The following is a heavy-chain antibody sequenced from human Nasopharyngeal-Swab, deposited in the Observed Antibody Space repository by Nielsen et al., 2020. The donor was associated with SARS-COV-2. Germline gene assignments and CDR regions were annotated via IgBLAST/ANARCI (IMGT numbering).Heavy chain of an antibody. D-gene: IGHD3-22*01. CDR3: ARVTDIHTYYYDSSGYYYFDY. Sequence: SETLSLTCTVSGGSISSGDYYWSWIRKPPGKGLEWIGYIYYSGSTYYNPSLKSRVTISVATSKNHFSLKLSSVTAADTAVYYCARVTDIHTYYYDSSGYYYFDYWGQGTLVTVSS. V-gene: IGHV4-30-4*01. CDR1: GGSISSGDYY. CDR2: IYYSGST. J-gene: IGHJ4*02.